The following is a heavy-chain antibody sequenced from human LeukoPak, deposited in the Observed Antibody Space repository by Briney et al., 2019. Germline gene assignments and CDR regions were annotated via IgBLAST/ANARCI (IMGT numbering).Heavy chain of an antibody. CDR2: IYYTGST. CDR1: GGSISSYY. Sequence: SETLSLTCTVSGGSISSYYWSWVRQPPGKGLEWIGYIYYTGSTNYNPSLTSRVNISVDTSKNQFSLNLTSVTAADTAVYYCARWGSIAVARFDYWGQGTLVTVSS. CDR3: ARWGSIAVARFDY. D-gene: IGHD6-6*01. V-gene: IGHV4-59*01. J-gene: IGHJ4*02.